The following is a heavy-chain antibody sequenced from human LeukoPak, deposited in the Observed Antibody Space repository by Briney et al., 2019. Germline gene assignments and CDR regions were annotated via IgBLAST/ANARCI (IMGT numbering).Heavy chain of an antibody. CDR3: ARDSRPMTPWADFDY. J-gene: IGHJ4*02. CDR2: IRFDGYNI. CDR1: GFTFSSYG. V-gene: IGHV3-30*02. Sequence: GGSLRLSCAASGFTFSSYGMHWVRQAPGKGLQWVAFIRFDGYNIYYSDSVKGRFTISRDNSKNTLSLQMNSLRAEETAVYYCARDSRPMTPWADFDYWGQGTLVTVSS. D-gene: IGHD1-26*01.